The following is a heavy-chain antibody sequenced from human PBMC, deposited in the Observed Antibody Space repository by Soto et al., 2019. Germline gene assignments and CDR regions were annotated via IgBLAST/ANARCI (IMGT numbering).Heavy chain of an antibody. CDR1: GGTFSSYT. Sequence: SVKVSCKASGGTFSSYTISWVRQAPGQGLEWMGRIIPILGIANYAQKFQGRVTITADKSTSTAYMELSSLRSEDTAVYYCARDPGATIYDYSNYVDYWGQGTLVTVSS. V-gene: IGHV1-69*04. CDR2: IIPILGIA. CDR3: ARDPGATIYDYSNYVDY. J-gene: IGHJ4*02. D-gene: IGHD4-4*01.